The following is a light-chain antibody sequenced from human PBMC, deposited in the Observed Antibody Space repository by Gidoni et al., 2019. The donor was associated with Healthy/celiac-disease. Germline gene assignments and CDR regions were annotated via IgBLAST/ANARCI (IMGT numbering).Light chain of an antibody. Sequence: EIVMTQSPATLSVSPGERATRSCSASQSVSSNLAWYQPKPGQAPRLLIYGASTSATGIPASFSGSGSGTEFTLTICSLQSEDFAVYFCQQYNNWWTFGQGTKVEIK. CDR3: QQYNNWWT. CDR1: QSVSSN. J-gene: IGKJ1*01. CDR2: GAS. V-gene: IGKV3-15*01.